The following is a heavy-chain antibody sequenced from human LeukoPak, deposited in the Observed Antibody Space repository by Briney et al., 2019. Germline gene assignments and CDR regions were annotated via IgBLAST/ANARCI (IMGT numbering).Heavy chain of an antibody. D-gene: IGHD3-10*01. Sequence: ASVKVSCKASGYTFTSYYMHWVRQAPGQGLEWMGIISPSGGSTSYAQKFQGRVTMTRDTSTSTVYMELSSLRSEDTAVYYCAREHGSGTFDYWGQGTLVTVSS. CDR2: ISPSGGST. J-gene: IGHJ4*02. CDR1: GYTFTSYY. V-gene: IGHV1-46*01. CDR3: AREHGSGTFDY.